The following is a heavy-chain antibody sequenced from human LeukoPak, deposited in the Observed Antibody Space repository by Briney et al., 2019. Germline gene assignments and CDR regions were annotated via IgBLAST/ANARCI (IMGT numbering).Heavy chain of an antibody. D-gene: IGHD6-25*01. CDR3: ARVNKRLRTFDY. Sequence: GASVKVSCKASGYTFTSYDINWVRQATGQGLEWMGWMNPNSGNTGYAQKFQGRVTMTRNTSISTAYMELSSLRSEDTAVYYCARVNKRLRTFDYWGQGTLVTVSS. J-gene: IGHJ4*02. V-gene: IGHV1-8*01. CDR2: MNPNSGNT. CDR1: GYTFTSYD.